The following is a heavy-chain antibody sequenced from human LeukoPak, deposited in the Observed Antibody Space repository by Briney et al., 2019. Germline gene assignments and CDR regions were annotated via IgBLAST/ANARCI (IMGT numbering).Heavy chain of an antibody. CDR2: ISSSSYI. CDR3: ARDRRYSSGWYGVQDAFDI. Sequence: GGSLRLSCAASGFTFSSYSMNWVRQAPGRGLEWVSSISSSSYIYYADSVKGRFTISRDNAKNSLYLQMNSLRAEDTAVYYCARDRRYSSGWYGVQDAFDIWGQGTMVTVSS. CDR1: GFTFSSYS. V-gene: IGHV3-21*01. D-gene: IGHD6-19*01. J-gene: IGHJ3*02.